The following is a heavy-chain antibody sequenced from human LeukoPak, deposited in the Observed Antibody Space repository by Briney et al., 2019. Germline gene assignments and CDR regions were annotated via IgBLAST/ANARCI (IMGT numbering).Heavy chain of an antibody. CDR1: GFIFSDYY. J-gene: IGHJ4*02. CDR2: MSSSGNTI. V-gene: IGHV3-11*01. Sequence: PGGFLRLSCAASGFIFSDYYMSWIRQAPGKGLEWVSSMSSSGNTIYYADSVKGRFTISRDNAKDSLYLQMNSLRAEDTAVYYCARDQRYSSSSPHGYWGQGTLVTVSS. CDR3: ARDQRYSSSSPHGY. D-gene: IGHD6-13*01.